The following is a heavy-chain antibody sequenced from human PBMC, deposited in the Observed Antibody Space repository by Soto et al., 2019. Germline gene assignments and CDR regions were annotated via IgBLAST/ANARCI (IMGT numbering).Heavy chain of an antibody. V-gene: IGHV3-23*01. CDR3: AKDQLKDRRRVGGYCSGGSCYNAFDI. J-gene: IGHJ3*02. CDR2: ISGSGGST. D-gene: IGHD2-15*01. CDR1: GFTFSSYA. Sequence: GGSLRLSCAASGFTFSSYAMSWVRQAPGKGLEWVSAISGSGGSTYYADSVKGRFTISRDNSKNTLYLQMNSLRAEDTAVYYCAKDQLKDRRRVGGYCSGGSCYNAFDIWGQGTMVTVSS.